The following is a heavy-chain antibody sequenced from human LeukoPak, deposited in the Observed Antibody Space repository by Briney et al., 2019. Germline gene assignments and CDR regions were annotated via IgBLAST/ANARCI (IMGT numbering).Heavy chain of an antibody. CDR1: GYTFTSYG. CDR3: ARDRYDILTGYYPYYYYYYMDV. V-gene: IGHV1-18*01. D-gene: IGHD3-9*01. CDR2: IGAYNGNT. J-gene: IGHJ6*03. Sequence: ASVKVSCKXSGYTFTSYGISWVRQAPGQGLEWMGWIGAYNGNTNYSQKLQGRVTTTTDASTSTAYMELRSLRSDDTAVYYCARDRYDILTGYYPYYYYYYMDVWGKGTTVTVSS.